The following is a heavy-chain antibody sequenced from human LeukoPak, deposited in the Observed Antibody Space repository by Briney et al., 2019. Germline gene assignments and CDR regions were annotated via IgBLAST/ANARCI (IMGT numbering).Heavy chain of an antibody. D-gene: IGHD3-10*01. CDR2: IIPILGTA. V-gene: IGHV1-69*13. CDR3: ARGNYYGSGSYPLFLDY. CDR1: GGTFSSYA. Sequence: GASVKVSCKASGGTFSSYAISWVRQAPGQGLEWMGGIIPILGTANYAQKFQGRVTITADESTSTAYMELSSLRSEDTAVYYCARGNYYGSGSYPLFLDYWGQGTLVTVSS. J-gene: IGHJ4*02.